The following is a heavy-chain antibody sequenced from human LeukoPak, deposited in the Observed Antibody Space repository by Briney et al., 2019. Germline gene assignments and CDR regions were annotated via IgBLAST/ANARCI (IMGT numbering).Heavy chain of an antibody. J-gene: IGHJ4*02. D-gene: IGHD5-12*01. CDR2: IKQDGSEK. CDR3: ARGRLNY. CDR1: GFTFSNYR. V-gene: IGHV3-7*01. Sequence: GGSLRLSCAASGFTFSNYRMTWVRQTPGKGLEWMAIIKQDGSEKYYVDSVKGRFTISRDNAKNSLYLQMNSLSAEDTAVYYCARGRLNYWGQGTLVTVSS.